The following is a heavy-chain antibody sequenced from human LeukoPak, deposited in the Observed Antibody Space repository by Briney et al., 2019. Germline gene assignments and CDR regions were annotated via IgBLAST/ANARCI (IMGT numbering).Heavy chain of an antibody. V-gene: IGHV3-48*01. J-gene: IGHJ4*02. CDR1: GFTSSSYG. D-gene: IGHD3-22*01. Sequence: GGSLRLSCVGSGFTSSSYGMNWVRQAPGKGLEWVSYISSSGSAIHYADSVKGRFTISRDNAKNSLFLQMNSLRAEDSAVYYCATDREGDPSAYYLVGGQGTLITVSS. CDR3: ATDREGDPSAYYLV. CDR2: ISSSGSAI.